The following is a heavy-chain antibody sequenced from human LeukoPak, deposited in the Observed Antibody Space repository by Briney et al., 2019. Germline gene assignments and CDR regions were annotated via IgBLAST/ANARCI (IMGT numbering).Heavy chain of an antibody. D-gene: IGHD2-21*02. CDR2: IYYSGST. J-gene: IGHJ2*01. Sequence: SETLSLTCTVSGGSISSYYWSWIGHPPGKGLEWVGYIYYSGSTNYNPSLKSRVTISVDTSKNQFSLKLSSVTAADTAVYYCARRRFVTGTYFDLWGRGTLVTVSS. V-gene: IGHV4-59*01. CDR1: GGSISSYY. CDR3: ARRRFVTGTYFDL.